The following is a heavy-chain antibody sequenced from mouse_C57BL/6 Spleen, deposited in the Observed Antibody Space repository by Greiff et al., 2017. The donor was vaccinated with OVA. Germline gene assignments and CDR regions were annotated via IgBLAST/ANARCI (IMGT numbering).Heavy chain of an antibody. CDR1: GFTFTDYY. D-gene: IGHD1-1*01. J-gene: IGHJ2*01. CDR2: IRHKANGYTT. CDR3: ARLYYYGSRYCFDY. Sequence: EVKLMESGGGLVQPGGSLSLSCAASGFTFTDYYMSWVRQPPGKALEWLGFIRHKANGYTTEYSASVKDRFTISRDNSQSVLYLQMNALRADDSATYYCARLYYYGSRYCFDYWGQGTTLTVSS. V-gene: IGHV7-3*01.